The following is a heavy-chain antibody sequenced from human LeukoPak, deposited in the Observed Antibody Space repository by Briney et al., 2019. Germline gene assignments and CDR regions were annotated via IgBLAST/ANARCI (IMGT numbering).Heavy chain of an antibody. Sequence: ASVKVSCKTSGYSFTGYYMHWVRQAPGQGLEWMGRIIPILGIANYAQKFQGRVTITADKSTSTAYMELSSLRSEDTAVYYCAREARRLHGGDYFDYWGQGTLVTVSS. CDR3: AREARRLHGGDYFDY. V-gene: IGHV1-69*04. D-gene: IGHD4-23*01. CDR1: GYSFTGYY. J-gene: IGHJ4*02. CDR2: IIPILGIA.